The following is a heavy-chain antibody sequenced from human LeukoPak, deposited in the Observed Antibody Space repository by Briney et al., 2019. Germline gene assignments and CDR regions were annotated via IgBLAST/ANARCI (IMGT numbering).Heavy chain of an antibody. J-gene: IGHJ5*02. CDR2: ISYDGSNK. CDR3: AKDPILYYYGSGFDP. CDR1: GFTFSSYG. V-gene: IGHV3-30*18. D-gene: IGHD3-10*01. Sequence: GGSLRLSCAASGFTFSSYGMHWVRQAPGKGLEWVAVISYDGSNKYYADSVKGRFTISRDNSKNTLYLQMNSLRAEDTAVYYCAKDPILYYYGSGFDPWGQGTLVTVSS.